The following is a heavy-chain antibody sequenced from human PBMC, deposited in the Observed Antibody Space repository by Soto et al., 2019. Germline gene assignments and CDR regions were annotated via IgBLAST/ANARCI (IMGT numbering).Heavy chain of an antibody. V-gene: IGHV3-74*01. CDR3: ARDSYSSATH. Sequence: EVQLVESGGGLVQPGGSLRLSCAASGLPFSDNWMHWVRQAPGKGLVWVSRISSDGSSTTYADSVKGRFTVSRDNAQNTLYLQMSGLRAEDTAMYYCARDSYSSATHWGQEPWSPSPQ. D-gene: IGHD6-19*01. J-gene: IGHJ4*01. CDR1: GLPFSDNW. CDR2: ISSDGSST.